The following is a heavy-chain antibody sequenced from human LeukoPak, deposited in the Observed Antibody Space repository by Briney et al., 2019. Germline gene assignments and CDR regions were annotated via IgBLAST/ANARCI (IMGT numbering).Heavy chain of an antibody. CDR3: ARDRGIAVAY. V-gene: IGHV4-61*02. D-gene: IGHD6-19*01. J-gene: IGHJ4*02. CDR1: GGSISRGSYY. Sequence: SETLSLTCTVSGGSISRGSYYWSWIRQPAGKGLEWIGRIYTSGSTNYNPSLKSRVTISVDTSKNQFSLKLSSVTAADTAVYYCARDRGIAVAYWGQGTLVTVSS. CDR2: IYTSGST.